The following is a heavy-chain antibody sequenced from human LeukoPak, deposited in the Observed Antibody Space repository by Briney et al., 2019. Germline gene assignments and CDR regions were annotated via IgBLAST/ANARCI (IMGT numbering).Heavy chain of an antibody. Sequence: TGGSLRLSCAASGFTVSSNYMSWVRQAPGKGLEWVSVIYSGGSTYYADSVKGRFTISRHNSKNTLYLQMNSLRAEDTAVYYCARCPTYYYYGMDVWGQGTTVTVPS. CDR1: GFTVSSNY. J-gene: IGHJ6*02. V-gene: IGHV3-53*04. CDR2: IYSGGST. CDR3: ARCPTYYYYGMDV.